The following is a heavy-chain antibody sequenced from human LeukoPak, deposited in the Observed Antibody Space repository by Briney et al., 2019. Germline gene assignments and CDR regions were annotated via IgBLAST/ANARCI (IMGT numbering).Heavy chain of an antibody. CDR1: GFTFSSYA. J-gene: IGHJ4*02. D-gene: IGHD4-23*01. CDR2: ISGSGGST. V-gene: IGHV3-23*01. Sequence: GGSLRLSCAASGFTFSSYAMSWVRQAPGKGLEWVSAISGSGGSTYYADSVKGRFTISGDNSKNTLYLQMNSLRAEDTAVYYCAKLRWTTVVTQIDYWGQGTLVTVSS. CDR3: AKLRWTTVVTQIDY.